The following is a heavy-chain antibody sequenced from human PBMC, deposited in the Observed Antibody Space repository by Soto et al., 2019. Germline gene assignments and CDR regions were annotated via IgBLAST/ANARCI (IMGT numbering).Heavy chain of an antibody. Sequence: ASVKVSCKASGYTFSSYYIHWVRQAPGQGLEWMGWINPNCGGTNYAQKFQGWVTMTRDTSISTAYMELSRLRSDDTAVYYCARDRNYYGSGSYRPRGNWFDPWGQGTLVTVSS. CDR2: INPNCGGT. D-gene: IGHD3-10*01. CDR3: ARDRNYYGSGSYRPRGNWFDP. J-gene: IGHJ5*02. CDR1: GYTFSSYY. V-gene: IGHV1-2*04.